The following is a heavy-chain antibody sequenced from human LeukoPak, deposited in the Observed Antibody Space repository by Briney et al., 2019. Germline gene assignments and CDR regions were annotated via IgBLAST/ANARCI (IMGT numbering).Heavy chain of an antibody. CDR1: GYTFTGYY. Sequence: ASVKVSCEASGYTFTGYYMRWVRQAPGQGLEWMGWINPNRGGTNYAQKFQGWVTMTRDTSISTAYMELSRLRSDDTAVYYCARDRRYCSGGSCYSDAFDIWGQGTMVTVSS. CDR3: ARDRRYCSGGSCYSDAFDI. J-gene: IGHJ3*02. CDR2: INPNRGGT. V-gene: IGHV1-2*04. D-gene: IGHD2-15*01.